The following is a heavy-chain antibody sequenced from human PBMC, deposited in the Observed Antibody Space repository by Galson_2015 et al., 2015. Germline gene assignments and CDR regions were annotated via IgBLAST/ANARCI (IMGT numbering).Heavy chain of an antibody. CDR3: ARERDSSGYHGPYFQH. D-gene: IGHD3-22*01. J-gene: IGHJ1*01. Sequence: LSLTCTVSGGSISSGDYYWSWIRQPPGKGLEWIGYIYYSGSTYYNPSLKSRVTISVDTSKNQFSLKLSSVTAADTAVYYCARERDSSGYHGPYFQHWGQGTLVTVSS. CDR1: GGSISSGDYY. V-gene: IGHV4-30-4*01. CDR2: IYYSGST.